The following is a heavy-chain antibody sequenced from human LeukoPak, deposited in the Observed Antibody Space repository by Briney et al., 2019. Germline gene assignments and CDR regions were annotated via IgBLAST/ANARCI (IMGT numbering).Heavy chain of an antibody. CDR1: GGSISNYY. CDR3: GRYLKPSALSVFDI. Sequence: SETLSLTCTVSGGSISNYYWSWIRQPPGKGLEWIGYIYHSGSTYYNPSLKSRVTISVDRSKNQFSLKLSSVTAADTAVYYCGRYLKPSALSVFDIWGQGTMVTVSS. CDR2: IYHSGST. D-gene: IGHD2-2*01. J-gene: IGHJ3*02. V-gene: IGHV4-59*12.